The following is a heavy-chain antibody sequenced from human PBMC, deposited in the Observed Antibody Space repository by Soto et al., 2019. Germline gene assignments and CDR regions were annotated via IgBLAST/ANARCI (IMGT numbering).Heavy chain of an antibody. CDR2: ISYDGSVR. V-gene: IGHV3-30-3*01. Sequence: QVQLVESGGGVVQPGRSLRLSCAASGFTFSTHAMHWVRQAPGKGLEWLAVISYDGSVRYYADSVKGRFTISRDNSKNTLYLQMNNLRGGDTAVYYCARQNSGWAYYFDYWGQGTLVTVSS. D-gene: IGHD6-19*01. CDR3: ARQNSGWAYYFDY. CDR1: GFTFSTHA. J-gene: IGHJ4*02.